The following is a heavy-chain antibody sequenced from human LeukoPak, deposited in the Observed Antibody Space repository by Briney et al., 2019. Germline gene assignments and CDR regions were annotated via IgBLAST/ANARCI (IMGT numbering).Heavy chain of an antibody. J-gene: IGHJ4*02. CDR3: ARTVGAAATLSFDY. CDR2: IYHSGST. Sequence: PETPALTCAVSGGSISSSNWWSWVRQPPGKGLEWIGEIYHSGSTNYNPSLKSRVTISVDKSKNQFSLKLSSVTAADTAVYYCARTVGAAATLSFDYWGQGTLVTVSS. CDR1: GGSISSSNW. V-gene: IGHV4-4*03. D-gene: IGHD2-15*01.